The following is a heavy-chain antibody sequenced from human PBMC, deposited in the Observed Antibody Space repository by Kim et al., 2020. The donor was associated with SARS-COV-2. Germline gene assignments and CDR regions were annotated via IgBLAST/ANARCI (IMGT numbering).Heavy chain of an antibody. J-gene: IGHJ5*02. V-gene: IGHV4-59*13. CDR3: ARGPYSSRRGYWFDP. CDR1: GGSISSYY. Sequence: SETLSLTCTVSGGSISSYYWSWIRQPPGKGLEWIGYSYYSGSTNYNPSLKSRVTISVDTSKNQFSLKLSSVTAADTAVYYCARGPYSSRRGYWFDPWGQGTLVTVSS. CDR2: SYYSGST. D-gene: IGHD6-13*01.